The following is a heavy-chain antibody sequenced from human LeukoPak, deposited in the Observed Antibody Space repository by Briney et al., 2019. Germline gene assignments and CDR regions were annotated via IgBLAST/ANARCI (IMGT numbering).Heavy chain of an antibody. CDR1: GFTFSSYA. J-gene: IGHJ5*02. Sequence: PGGSLRLSCAASGFTFSSYAMSWVRQAPGKGLERVSSISSSSNYIYYADSVKGRLTISRDNAKNSLYLQMNSLRAEDTAVYYCARVGGFGYCTSTSCPPESWGQGTLVTVSS. V-gene: IGHV3-21*01. D-gene: IGHD2-2*01. CDR3: ARVGGFGYCTSTSCPPES. CDR2: ISSSSNYI.